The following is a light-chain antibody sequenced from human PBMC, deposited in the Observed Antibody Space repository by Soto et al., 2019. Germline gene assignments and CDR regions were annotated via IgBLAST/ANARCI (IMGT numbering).Light chain of an antibody. Sequence: EIVLTQSPGTLSLSPGERATLSCRASQSVSNTFVAWYQHKPGQAPRLLIYGASSRATGIPDRFSGSASGTDFTLTINRLEPEDFAVYYCQQHGTSPCTFGQGTKLEIK. CDR1: QSVSNTF. V-gene: IGKV3-20*01. CDR2: GAS. CDR3: QQHGTSPCT. J-gene: IGKJ2*02.